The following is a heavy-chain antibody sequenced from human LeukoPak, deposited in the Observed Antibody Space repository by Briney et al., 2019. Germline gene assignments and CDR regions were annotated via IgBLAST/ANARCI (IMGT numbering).Heavy chain of an antibody. D-gene: IGHD6-13*01. Sequence: SETLSLTCTVSGGSISSYYWTGIRQPPEKGLEWIAYFSYSGSTDYNPSLKSRVSISVDTSKNQFSLKLNSVTAADTAVYYCARAPPSISAAYFFDYWGQGTLLTVSS. CDR3: ARAPPSISAAYFFDY. J-gene: IGHJ4*02. V-gene: IGHV4-59*01. CDR1: GGSISSYY. CDR2: FSYSGST.